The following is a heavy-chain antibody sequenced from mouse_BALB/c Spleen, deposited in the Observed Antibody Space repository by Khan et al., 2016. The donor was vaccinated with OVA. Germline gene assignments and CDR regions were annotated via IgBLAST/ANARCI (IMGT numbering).Heavy chain of an antibody. Sequence: VQLQESGPELVKPGASVKMSCKASGFTFINYYIHWVKQRPGQGLEWIGWIYPGDGRTKYNEKFKGKTTLTTDKSSSTTYMLLSSLTSEASAIYFCERSYYGSFWYFDVWGTGTTVTVSS. CDR1: GFTFINYY. V-gene: IGHV1S56*01. CDR2: IYPGDGRT. CDR3: ERSYYGSFWYFDV. D-gene: IGHD1-1*01. J-gene: IGHJ1*03.